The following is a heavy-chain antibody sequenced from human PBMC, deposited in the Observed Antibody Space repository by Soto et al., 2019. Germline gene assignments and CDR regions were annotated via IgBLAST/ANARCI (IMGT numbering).Heavy chain of an antibody. D-gene: IGHD3-10*01. V-gene: IGHV3-74*01. CDR3: ASVDYGFYYYYGMDV. Sequence: EVQLVESGGGLVQPGGSLRLSCAASGFTFSSYWMHWVRQAPGKGLVWVSRINSDGSSTSYADSVKGRFTISRDNAKNTLYQQMNSLRAEDTAVYYCASVDYGFYYYYGMDVWGKGTTVTVSS. J-gene: IGHJ6*04. CDR1: GFTFSSYW. CDR2: INSDGSST.